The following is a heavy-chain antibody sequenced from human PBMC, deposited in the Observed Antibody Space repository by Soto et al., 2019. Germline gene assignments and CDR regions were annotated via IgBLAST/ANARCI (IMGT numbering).Heavy chain of an antibody. Sequence: QVQLQQWGAGLLRPSETLSLTCAVYGGSFSGYYWSWIRQPPGKGLEWIGEINQSGSTNYNPSLKRRGTISGDTSKNQFSLQLSAVTAADTAVYYCARGGNRNHFDYCGQGTLVTVSS. D-gene: IGHD1-1*01. J-gene: IGHJ4*02. CDR2: INQSGST. CDR3: ARGGNRNHFDY. CDR1: GGSFSGYY. V-gene: IGHV4-34*01.